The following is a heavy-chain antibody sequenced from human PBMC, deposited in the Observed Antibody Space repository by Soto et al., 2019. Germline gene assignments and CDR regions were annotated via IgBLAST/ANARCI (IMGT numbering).Heavy chain of an antibody. D-gene: IGHD3-22*01. J-gene: IGHJ4*02. Sequence: QVQLQESGPGLVKPSETLSLTCTVSGGSISSYYWSWIRQPPGKGLEWIGYIYYSGSTNYNPSLKSRVTLSVYTSENQFSLKLSSVTAADTAVYYCARVYYYDSSGYFDYWGQGILVTVSS. CDR1: GGSISSYY. CDR2: IYYSGST. V-gene: IGHV4-59*01. CDR3: ARVYYYDSSGYFDY.